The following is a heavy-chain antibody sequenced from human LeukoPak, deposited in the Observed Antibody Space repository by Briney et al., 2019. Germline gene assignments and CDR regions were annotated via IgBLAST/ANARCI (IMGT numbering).Heavy chain of an antibody. CDR1: GYTLTELS. Sequence: ASVKVSCKVSGYTLTELSMHWVRQAPGKGLEWMGGFDPEDGETIYAQKFQGRVTMTEDTSTDTAYMELSSLRSEDTAVYYCATTPPYKWLRYDALDIWGQGTMVTVSS. D-gene: IGHD5-12*01. V-gene: IGHV1-24*01. CDR2: FDPEDGET. CDR3: ATTPPYKWLRYDALDI. J-gene: IGHJ3*02.